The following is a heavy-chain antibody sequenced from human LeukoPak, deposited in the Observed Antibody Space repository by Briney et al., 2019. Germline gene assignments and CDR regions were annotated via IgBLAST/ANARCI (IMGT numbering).Heavy chain of an antibody. D-gene: IGHD5-24*01. Sequence: ASVKVSCKASGYTFTCYDMHWVRQAPGQGLEWMGWINPNSGGTNYAQKFQGRVTMTRDTSISTAYMELSRLRSDDTAVYYCARDRDGYNSLDAFDIWGQGTMVTVSS. V-gene: IGHV1-2*02. J-gene: IGHJ3*02. CDR1: GYTFTCYD. CDR2: INPNSGGT. CDR3: ARDRDGYNSLDAFDI.